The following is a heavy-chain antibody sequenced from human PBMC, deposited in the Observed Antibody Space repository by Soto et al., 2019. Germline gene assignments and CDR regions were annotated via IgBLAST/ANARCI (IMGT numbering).Heavy chain of an antibody. Sequence: PSETLSLTCTVSGDSITASYSNWAWIRQPPGKGLEWIGTFYYSETTSQNPPLRSRITISGDTSSNQFSLNLRSVTAADSGVYYCAKLVRDDVRRSDLDHWGQGTLVTVSS. J-gene: IGHJ4*02. CDR2: FYYSETT. CDR1: GDSITASYSN. V-gene: IGHV4-39*01. CDR3: AKLVRDDVRRSDLDH. D-gene: IGHD3-10*02.